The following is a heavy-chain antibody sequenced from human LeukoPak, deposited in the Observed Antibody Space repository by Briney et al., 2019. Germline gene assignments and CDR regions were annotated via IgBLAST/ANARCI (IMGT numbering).Heavy chain of an antibody. V-gene: IGHV4-31*03. Sequence: SETLSLTCTVSGGSISSGGYYWSWIRQHPGKGLEWIGYIYYSGSTYYNPSLKSRVTISVDTSKNQFSLKLSSVTAADTAVYYCARLEDFLGEFDYWGQGTLVTVSS. D-gene: IGHD3-16*01. CDR1: GGSISSGGYY. CDR2: IYYSGST. CDR3: ARLEDFLGEFDY. J-gene: IGHJ4*02.